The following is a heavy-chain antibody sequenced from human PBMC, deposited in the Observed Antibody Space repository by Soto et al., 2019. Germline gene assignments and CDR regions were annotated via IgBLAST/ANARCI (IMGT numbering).Heavy chain of an antibody. J-gene: IGHJ5*02. D-gene: IGHD6-19*01. V-gene: IGHV1-18*01. CDR3: AREVSYSSGWYWKRGWFDP. CDR2: ISAYNGNT. CDR1: GYTFTSYG. Sequence: ASVKVSCKASGYTFTSYGISWVRQAPGQGLEWMGWISAYNGNTNYAQKLQGRVTMTTDTSTSTAYMELRSLRSDDTAVYYCAREVSYSSGWYWKRGWFDPWGQGTLVTVSS.